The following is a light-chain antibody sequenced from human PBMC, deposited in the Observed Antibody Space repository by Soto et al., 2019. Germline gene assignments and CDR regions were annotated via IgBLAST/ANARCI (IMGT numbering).Light chain of an antibody. CDR2: EGI. CDR1: SSDVGSSNL. V-gene: IGLV2-14*02. J-gene: IGLJ1*01. CDR3: SSYTSSSTPV. Sequence: QSALTQPASVSGSPGQSITISCTGTSSDVGSSNLVSWYQQHPGKAPKLIIYEGIQRPSGLSHRFSGSKSANTASLTISGLQAEDEADYYCSSYTSSSTPVFGTGTKLTVL.